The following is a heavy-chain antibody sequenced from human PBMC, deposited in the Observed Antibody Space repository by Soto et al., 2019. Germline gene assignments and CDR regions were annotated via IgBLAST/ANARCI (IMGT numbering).Heavy chain of an antibody. Sequence: QVQLGESGGGVGQPGWSLRLSCAASGFTFSTYGMHWVRQAPGKGLEWVAVIWYDGSNKYYADSVKGRFTISRDNSKNTLYLQMNSLRVEYTAVYYCARDGSGSTHQFDYWGQGTLVTVSS. CDR3: ARDGSGSTHQFDY. J-gene: IGHJ4*02. V-gene: IGHV3-33*01. CDR2: IWYDGSNK. CDR1: GFTFSTYG. D-gene: IGHD1-26*01.